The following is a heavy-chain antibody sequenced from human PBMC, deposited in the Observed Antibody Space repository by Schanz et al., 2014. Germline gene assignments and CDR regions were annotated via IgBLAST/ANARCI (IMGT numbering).Heavy chain of an antibody. CDR1: GFTFSAYG. CDR2: ISGGGGSA. D-gene: IGHD3-22*01. J-gene: IGHJ4*02. Sequence: EVQLVESGGGLVQPGGSLRLSCAASGFTFSAYGMHWVRLVPGKGLECVSGISGGGGSAYYADSVKGRFTISRDNSKNTLYLQMSSLRAEDTAVYYCAKVWGSDYFYPFDYWGQGTLVTVSS. CDR3: AKVWGSDYFYPFDY. V-gene: IGHV3-23*04.